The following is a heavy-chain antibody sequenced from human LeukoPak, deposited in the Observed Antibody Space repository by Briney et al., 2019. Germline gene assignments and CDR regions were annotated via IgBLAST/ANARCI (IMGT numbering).Heavy chain of an antibody. Sequence: GSSVKVSCKASGGTXSSYAISWVRQAPGQGLEWMGGIIPIFGTANYAQKFQGRVTITADESTSTAYMELSSLRSEDTAVYYCARGITVVPGDWFDPWGQGTLVTVSS. D-gene: IGHD4-23*01. V-gene: IGHV1-69*01. CDR3: ARGITVVPGDWFDP. J-gene: IGHJ5*02. CDR1: GGTXSSYA. CDR2: IIPIFGTA.